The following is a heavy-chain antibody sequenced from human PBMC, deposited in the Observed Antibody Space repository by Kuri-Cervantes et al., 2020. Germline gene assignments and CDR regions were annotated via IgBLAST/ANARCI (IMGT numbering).Heavy chain of an antibody. CDR2: ISGSGGST. V-gene: IGHV3-23*01. CDR3: AKDGWFGDLGD. CDR1: GFTFSNAW. D-gene: IGHD3-10*01. J-gene: IGHJ4*02. Sequence: GGSLRLSCAASGFTFSNAWMSWVRQAPGKGLEWVSAISGSGGSTYYADSVKGRFTISRDNSKNTPYLQMNSLRAEDTAVYYCAKDGWFGDLGDWGQGTLVTVSS.